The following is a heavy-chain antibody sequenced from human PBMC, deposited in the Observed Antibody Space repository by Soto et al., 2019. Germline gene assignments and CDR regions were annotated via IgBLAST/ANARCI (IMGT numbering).Heavy chain of an antibody. J-gene: IGHJ6*02. CDR3: ATNPDPRRNFYYYGMDV. CDR2: IYPGDSDT. V-gene: IGHV5-51*01. CDR1: GYSFTSYW. Sequence: GESLKISCKGSGYSFTSYWIGWVRQMPGKGLEWMGIIYPGDSDTRYSPSFQGQVTISADKSISTAYLQWSSLKASDTAMYYCATNPDPRRNFYYYGMDVWGQGTTVTVSS.